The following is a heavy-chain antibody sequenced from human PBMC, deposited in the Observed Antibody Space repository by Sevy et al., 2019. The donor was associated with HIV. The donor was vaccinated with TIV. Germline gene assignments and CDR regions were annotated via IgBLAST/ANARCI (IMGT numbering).Heavy chain of an antibody. CDR1: GFTFPAHS. CDR2: ISTGSDHV. J-gene: IGHJ4*02. CDR3: VRRGVDAFNVYFDL. Sequence: GGSLRLSCIASGFTFPAHSMNWVRQAPGKGLEWLSYISTGSDHVYYADSAKGRFTISRDDAQNSVFLDMKSLRDQDTALYYCVRRGVDAFNVYFDLWGLGTLVTVSS. V-gene: IGHV3-21*05. D-gene: IGHD3-10*01.